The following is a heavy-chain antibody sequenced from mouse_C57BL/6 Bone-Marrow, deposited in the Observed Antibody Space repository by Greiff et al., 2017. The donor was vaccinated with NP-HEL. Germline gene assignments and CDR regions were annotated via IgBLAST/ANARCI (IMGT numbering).Heavy chain of an antibody. V-gene: IGHV5-12*01. J-gene: IGHJ3*01. Sequence: EVQGVESGGGLVQPGGSLKLSCAASGFTFSDYYMYWVRQTPEKRLEWVAYISNGGGSTYYPDTVKGRFTISRDNAKNTLYLQMSRLKSEDTAMYYCARPTGGSWFAYWGQGTLVTVSA. CDR2: ISNGGGST. CDR1: GFTFSDYY. D-gene: IGHD4-1*02. CDR3: ARPTGGSWFAY.